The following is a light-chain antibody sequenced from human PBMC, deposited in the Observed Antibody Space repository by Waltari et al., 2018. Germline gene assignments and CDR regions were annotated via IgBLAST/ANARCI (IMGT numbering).Light chain of an antibody. V-gene: IGKV1-39*01. J-gene: IGKJ2*01. CDR3: HQYNDGPPFN. CDR1: QNIRWD. Sequence: DIQMTQSPSSLSASVGDRVTISCRASQNIRWDLNWYQQKAGRAPNLLIYGAPTRATDIPARFSGSGSGTEFTLTITSPQSEDVGVYYCHQYNDGPPFNFGQGTKLEIK. CDR2: GAP.